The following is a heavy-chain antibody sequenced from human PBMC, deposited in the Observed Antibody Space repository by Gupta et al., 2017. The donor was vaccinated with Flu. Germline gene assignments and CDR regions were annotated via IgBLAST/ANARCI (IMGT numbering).Heavy chain of an antibody. CDR3: ALSRSDYVGLDG. Sequence: LVHSGAELKMPGALVKDSCRASGYAFTALYLHWVRQAPGQGLEWMGWINPNSVGTNYAQKYQGRVTMAREASITTAYTRLNRLTYDDWAVDDSALSRSDYVGLDGGGHGPT. D-gene: IGHD4-17*01. V-gene: IGHV1-2*02. J-gene: IGHJ6*01. CDR2: INPNSVGT. CDR1: GYAFTALY.